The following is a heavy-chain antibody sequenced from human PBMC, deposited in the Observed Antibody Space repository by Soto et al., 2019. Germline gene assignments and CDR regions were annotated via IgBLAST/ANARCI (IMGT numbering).Heavy chain of an antibody. CDR3: ARGSSSGWYGEGVDY. Sequence: QVQLVQSRAEVKKPGASVKVSCKASGYRFTNSDINWVRQATGQGLEWMGWMNPNSGNTGYAQKFQGRVTMTTNTSITTAYMELSSLRSDDTAVYYCARGSSSGWYGEGVDYWGQGTLVTVSS. J-gene: IGHJ4*02. CDR1: GYRFTNSD. CDR2: MNPNSGNT. D-gene: IGHD6-19*01. V-gene: IGHV1-8*01.